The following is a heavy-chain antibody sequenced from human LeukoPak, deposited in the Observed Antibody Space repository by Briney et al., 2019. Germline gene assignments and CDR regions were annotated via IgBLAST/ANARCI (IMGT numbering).Heavy chain of an antibody. CDR3: ARDVHPRYYLPDY. V-gene: IGHV3-66*01. D-gene: IGHD1-26*01. Sequence: GGSLRLSCAASGFTVSSNYMSWVRQAPGKGLEWVSIIYSGGSTYYADSVKGRFSISRDNSKNTLYLHMNSLRAEDTAVYYCARDVHPRYYLPDYWGQGTLVTVSS. CDR2: IYSGGST. J-gene: IGHJ4*02. CDR1: GFTVSSNY.